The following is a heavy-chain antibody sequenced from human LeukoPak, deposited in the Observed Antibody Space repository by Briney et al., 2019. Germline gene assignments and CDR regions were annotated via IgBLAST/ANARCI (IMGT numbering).Heavy chain of an antibody. J-gene: IGHJ6*03. V-gene: IGHV4-61*02. CDR3: AREKAARSRLLGYYYYMDV. CDR2: IYTSGST. CDR1: GGSISSGRYY. Sequence: SETLSLTCTVSGGSISSGRYYGSWIRQPAGKGLAWIVRIYTSGSTNYNPSLKSRVTISVDTSKNQFSLKLSSVTAADTAVYYCAREKAARSRLLGYYYYMDVWGKGTTVTVSS. D-gene: IGHD6-6*01.